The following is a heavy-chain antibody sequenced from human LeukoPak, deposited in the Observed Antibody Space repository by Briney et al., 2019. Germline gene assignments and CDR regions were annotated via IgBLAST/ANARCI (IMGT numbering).Heavy chain of an antibody. Sequence: KPSETLSLTCTVSGGSISGYCWSWSRQAPGKGVEWIGNLYYNRGAWFKSSLKSRVTTSVDTSKNEFSLKLSSVTAADTAVYYCARWSDCGGACHILDYWGQGILVTVSS. CDR1: GGSISGYC. CDR3: ARWSDCGGACHILDY. D-gene: IGHD2-21*01. J-gene: IGHJ4*02. CDR2: LYYNRGA. V-gene: IGHV4-59*01.